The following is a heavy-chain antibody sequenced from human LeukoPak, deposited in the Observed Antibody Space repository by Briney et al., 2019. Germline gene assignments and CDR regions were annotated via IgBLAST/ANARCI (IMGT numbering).Heavy chain of an antibody. D-gene: IGHD6-19*01. V-gene: IGHV4-39*01. CDR2: IYHSGST. CDR1: GGSISSSSYS. CDR3: ARRESSAWYYFDY. J-gene: IGHJ4*02. Sequence: PSETLSLTCTVSGGSISSSSYSWGWIRQPPGKGLQWIGSIYHSGSTYYNPSLKSRVTISVDTSKNQFSLKLSSVTAADTSVYYCARRESSAWYYFDYWGQGTLVTVSS.